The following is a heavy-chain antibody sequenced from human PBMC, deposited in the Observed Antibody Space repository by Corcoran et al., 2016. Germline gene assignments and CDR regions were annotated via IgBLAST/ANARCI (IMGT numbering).Heavy chain of an antibody. V-gene: IGHV3-21*01. CDR3: ARGGDIGVVPAYYFDY. D-gene: IGHD2-2*01. J-gene: IGHJ4*02. Sequence: EVQLVESGGGLVKPGGSLRLSCAASGFTFSSYSMNWVRQAPGKGLEWVSSISSSSSYIYYADSVKGRFTISRDNAKNSLYLQMNSLRAEDTAVYYCARGGDIGVVPAYYFDYWGQGTLVTVSS. CDR2: ISSSSSYI. CDR1: GFTFSSYS.